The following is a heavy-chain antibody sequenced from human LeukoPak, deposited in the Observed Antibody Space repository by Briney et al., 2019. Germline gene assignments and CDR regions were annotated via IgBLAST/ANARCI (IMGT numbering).Heavy chain of an antibody. CDR1: GGTFSSYA. J-gene: IGHJ6*02. D-gene: IGHD6-13*01. CDR3: ARSIGDFSSSRSYYYYGMDV. CDR2: IIPIFGTA. Sequence: ASVKVSCKASGGTFSSYAISWVRQAPGQGLEWMGGIIPIFGTANYAQKFQGRVTITADESTSTAYMELSSLRSEDTAVYYCARSIGDFSSSRSYYYYGMDVWGQGTTVTVSS. V-gene: IGHV1-69*01.